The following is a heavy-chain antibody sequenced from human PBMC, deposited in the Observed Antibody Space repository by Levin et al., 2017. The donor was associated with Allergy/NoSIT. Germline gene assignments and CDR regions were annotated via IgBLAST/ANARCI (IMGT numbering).Heavy chain of an antibody. CDR3: ARRGPRSIYDFWSGSNWFDP. V-gene: IGHV4-34*01. Sequence: SETLSLTCAVYGGSFSGYYWSWIRQPPGKGLEWIGEINHSGSTNYNPSLKSRVTISVDTSKNQFSLKLSSVTAADTAVYYCARRGPRSIYDFWSGSNWFDPWGQGTLVTVSS. CDR1: GGSFSGYY. D-gene: IGHD3-3*01. CDR2: INHSGST. J-gene: IGHJ5*02.